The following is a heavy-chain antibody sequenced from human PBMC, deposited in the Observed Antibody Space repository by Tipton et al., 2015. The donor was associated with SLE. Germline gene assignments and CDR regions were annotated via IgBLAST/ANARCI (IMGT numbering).Heavy chain of an antibody. V-gene: IGHV3-7*01. D-gene: IGHD1-26*01. CDR2: IKEDGSKI. CDR1: GGSFSGHY. Sequence: LSLTCAVYGGSFSGHYWSWIRQAPGKGLEWVANIKEDGSKIYYVDSVKGRFTISRDNAKNSVYLQMNSLRAEDTAVYYCARKVGDYWGQGTPVTVSS. J-gene: IGHJ4*02. CDR3: ARKVGDY.